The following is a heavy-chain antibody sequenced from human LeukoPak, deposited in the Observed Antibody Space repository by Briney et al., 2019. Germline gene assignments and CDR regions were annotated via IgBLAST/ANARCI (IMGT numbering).Heavy chain of an antibody. CDR1: GGSISSSSYY. Sequence: SETLSLTCTVSGGSISSSSYYWGWIRQPPGKGLEWIGSIYYSGSTYYNLSLKSRVTISVDTSKNQFSLKLSSVTAADTAVYYCARDQSKWEQQAALDYWGQGTLVTVSS. D-gene: IGHD1-26*01. CDR2: IYYSGST. J-gene: IGHJ4*02. V-gene: IGHV4-39*07. CDR3: ARDQSKWEQQAALDY.